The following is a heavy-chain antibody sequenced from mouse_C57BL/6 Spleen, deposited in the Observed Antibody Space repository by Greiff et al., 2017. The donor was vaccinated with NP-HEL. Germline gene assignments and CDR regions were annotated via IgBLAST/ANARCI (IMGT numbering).Heavy chain of an antibody. J-gene: IGHJ2*01. CDR2: ISSGGSYT. V-gene: IGHV5-6*01. CDR3: ARHGSYRGYYFDY. D-gene: IGHD2-10*01. CDR1: GFTFSSYG. Sequence: EVKLQQSGGDLVKPGGSLKLSCAASGFTFSSYGMSWVRQTPDKRLEWVATISSGGSYTYYPDSVKGRFTISRDNAKNTLYLQMSSLKSEDTAMYYCARHGSYRGYYFDYWGQGTTLTVSS.